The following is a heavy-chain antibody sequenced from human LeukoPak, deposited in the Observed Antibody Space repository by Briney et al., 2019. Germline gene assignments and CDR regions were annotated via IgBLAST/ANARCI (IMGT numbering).Heavy chain of an antibody. CDR3: ARDYYDSSALGAFDI. V-gene: IGHV1-2*02. D-gene: IGHD3-22*01. CDR2: INPNSGGT. CDR1: GYTFTGPY. J-gene: IGHJ3*02. Sequence: ASVKVSCKASGYTFTGPYIHWVRQAPGQGLEWMGWINPNSGGTKYAQKFQGRVTMTRDTSISTAYMELSRLRSDDTAVFYCARDYYDSSALGAFDIWGQGTMVTVSS.